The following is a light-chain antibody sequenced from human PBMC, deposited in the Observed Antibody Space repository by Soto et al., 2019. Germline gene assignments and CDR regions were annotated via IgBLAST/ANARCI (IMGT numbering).Light chain of an antibody. V-gene: IGKV1-9*01. CDR2: AAS. CDR1: QGISRY. CDR3: QQLNSYPHT. Sequence: DIQLTQSPSFLSASLGDRVTITCRASQGISRYLVWYQQKPGKAPNLLIYAASTFQSGFPSRFSGLGSGTEFTPTISSLQAEDFATYYCQQLNSYPHTFGQGTRLEIK. J-gene: IGKJ5*01.